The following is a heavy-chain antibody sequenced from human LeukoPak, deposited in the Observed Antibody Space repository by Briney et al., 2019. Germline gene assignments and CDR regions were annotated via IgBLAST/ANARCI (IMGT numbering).Heavy chain of an antibody. CDR3: ARQGEDIPNWFDP. CDR1: GYSFTSYW. V-gene: IGHV5-51*01. D-gene: IGHD2-15*01. J-gene: IGHJ5*02. CDR2: ICPGDSDT. Sequence: GESLKISCKGSGYSFTSYWIGWVRQMPGKGLEWMGIICPGDSDTRYSPSFQGQVTISADKSISTAYLQWSSLKASDTAMYDCARQGEDIPNWFDPWGQGTLVTVSS.